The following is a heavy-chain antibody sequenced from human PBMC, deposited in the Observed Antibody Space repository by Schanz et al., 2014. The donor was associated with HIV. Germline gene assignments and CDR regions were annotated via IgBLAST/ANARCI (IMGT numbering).Heavy chain of an antibody. Sequence: VQLQESGPGLVKPSETLSLTCSVSGGPISNNFCNWIRPSPAKGLEWIGNVFSNGATKYNPSPRSRVTISVDTSQNQFSLKLTAVTAADTAVYCCARAGQWFGHLDWGQGTLVTVSS. J-gene: IGHJ4*02. D-gene: IGHD3-10*01. V-gene: IGHV4-59*01. CDR3: ARAGQWFGHLD. CDR2: VFSNGAT. CDR1: GGPISNNF.